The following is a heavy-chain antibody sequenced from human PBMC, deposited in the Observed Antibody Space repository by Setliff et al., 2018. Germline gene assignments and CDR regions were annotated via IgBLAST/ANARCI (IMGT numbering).Heavy chain of an antibody. D-gene: IGHD3-22*01. CDR1: GGSISNYY. CDR3: ARARSGDYSDSTGYLDY. CDR2: IYTSGST. Sequence: SATLSLTCTVSGGSISNYYWTWIRQPPRKGLDWIGYIYTSGSTNYNPSLKSRVTISVDTSKNQFSLKLSSVSAADTAVYYCARARSGDYSDSTGYLDYWGQGTLVTVSS. J-gene: IGHJ4*02. V-gene: IGHV4-4*08.